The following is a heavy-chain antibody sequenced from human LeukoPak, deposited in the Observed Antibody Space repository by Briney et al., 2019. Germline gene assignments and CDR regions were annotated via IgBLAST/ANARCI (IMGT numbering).Heavy chain of an antibody. CDR3: ATVPSPLCSSTSCDFDY. CDR2: FDPEDGET. D-gene: IGHD2-2*01. J-gene: IGHJ4*02. V-gene: IGHV1-24*01. Sequence: GASVKVSCKVSGYTLTELSMHWVRQAPGKGLEWMGGFDPEDGETIYAQKFQGRVTMTEDTSTDTAYMELSSLRSEDTAVYYCATVPSPLCSSTSCDFDYWGQGTLVTVSS. CDR1: GYTLTELS.